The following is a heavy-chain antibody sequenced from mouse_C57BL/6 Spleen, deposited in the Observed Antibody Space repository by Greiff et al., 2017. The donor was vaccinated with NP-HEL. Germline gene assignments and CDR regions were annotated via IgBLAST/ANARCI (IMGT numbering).Heavy chain of an antibody. CDR3: ASNPERGGGDYFDY. CDR1: GYAFSSSW. Sequence: QVQLQQSGPELVKPGASVKISCKASGYAFSSSWMNWVKQRPGKGLEWIGRIYPGDGDTNYNGKFKGKATLTADKSSSTAYMQLSSLTSEDSAVYFCASNPERGGGDYFDYWGQGTTLTVSS. J-gene: IGHJ2*01. V-gene: IGHV1-82*01. CDR2: IYPGDGDT.